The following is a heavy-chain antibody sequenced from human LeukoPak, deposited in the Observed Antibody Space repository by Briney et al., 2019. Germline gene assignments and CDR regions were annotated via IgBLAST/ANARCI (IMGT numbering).Heavy chain of an antibody. CDR1: GFTFSNYA. Sequence: GGSLRLSCAASGFTFSNYAMSWVRPALGKGLEWVSAILGSGVSTFYADSVKGRFTISRDNSKNTLYLQMNSLRAEDTAVYYCAKDINTADYWGQGTLVTVSS. J-gene: IGHJ4*02. CDR3: AKDINTADY. V-gene: IGHV3-23*01. CDR2: ILGSGVST.